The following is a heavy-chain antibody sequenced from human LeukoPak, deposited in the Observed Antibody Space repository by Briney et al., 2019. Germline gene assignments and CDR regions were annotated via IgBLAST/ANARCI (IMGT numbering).Heavy chain of an antibody. V-gene: IGHV3-23*01. CDR2: ISGGGGST. J-gene: IGHJ4*02. D-gene: IGHD3-22*01. CDR3: AKAVAVFDSSGFRRLYFDY. Sequence: GGSLRLSCAASGFTFNIYVMSWVRQAPGKGLEWVSGISGGGGSTYYADAVKGRFTISRDNSKNTLYLQMNSLRAEDTAVYYCAKAVAVFDSSGFRRLYFDYWGQGTLVTVSS. CDR1: GFTFNIYV.